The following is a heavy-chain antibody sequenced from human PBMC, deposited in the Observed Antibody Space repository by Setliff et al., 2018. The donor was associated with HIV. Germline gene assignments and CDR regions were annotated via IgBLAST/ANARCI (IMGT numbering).Heavy chain of an antibody. Sequence: SETLSLTCAVSGASISSTSYYWGWVRQPPGKGLEWIGSSYYSGSTYYNPSLKSRLTISVDTSTNQFSLKLSSLTAADTAVYYCARHYNVNYYVRKDFDYWGQGILVTVSS. CDR3: ARHYNVNYYVRKDFDY. CDR2: SYYSGST. J-gene: IGHJ4*02. D-gene: IGHD1-26*01. V-gene: IGHV4-39*01. CDR1: GASISSTSYY.